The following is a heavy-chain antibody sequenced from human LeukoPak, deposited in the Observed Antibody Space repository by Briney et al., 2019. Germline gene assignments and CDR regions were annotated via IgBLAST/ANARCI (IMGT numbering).Heavy chain of an antibody. D-gene: IGHD1-26*01. V-gene: IGHV1-2*02. CDR1: GYTFTGYY. CDR3: ARDGQVGATLLSWFDP. J-gene: IGHJ5*02. Sequence: ASVKVSCKASGYTFTGYYMHWVRQAPGQWLEWMGWINANSGGTNYAQKFQGRVTMTRDTSISTAYMELSRLRSDDTAVYYCARDGQVGATLLSWFDPWGQGTLVTVSS. CDR2: INANSGGT.